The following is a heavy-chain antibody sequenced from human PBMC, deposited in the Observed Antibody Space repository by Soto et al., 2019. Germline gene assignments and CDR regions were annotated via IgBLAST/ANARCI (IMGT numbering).Heavy chain of an antibody. CDR2: TYYSGST. CDR3: ARDKDGSVDFDY. V-gene: IGHV4-31*03. J-gene: IGHJ4*02. Sequence: QLQLQESGPGLVKPSQTLSLTCTVSGGSISSGGYYWSWIRQHPGKGLEWIGYTYYSGSTYYNPSLKRRVTITVDTSKNQFSLKPSSVTAADTAVYYCARDKDGSVDFDYWGQGTLVTVSS. D-gene: IGHD3-10*01. CDR1: GGSISSGGYY.